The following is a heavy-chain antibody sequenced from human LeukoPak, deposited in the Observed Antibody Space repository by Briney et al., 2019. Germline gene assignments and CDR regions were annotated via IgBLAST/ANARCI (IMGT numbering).Heavy chain of an antibody. Sequence: ASVKVSCKASGYTFTGYYMHWVRQAPGQGLEWMGWINPNSGGTNYAQKFQGRVTMTTDTSTSTAYMELRSLRSDDTAVYYCARDPYSGYGPNAFDIWGQGTMVTVSS. CDR1: GYTFTGYY. CDR2: INPNSGGT. CDR3: ARDPYSGYGPNAFDI. V-gene: IGHV1-2*02. J-gene: IGHJ3*02. D-gene: IGHD5-12*01.